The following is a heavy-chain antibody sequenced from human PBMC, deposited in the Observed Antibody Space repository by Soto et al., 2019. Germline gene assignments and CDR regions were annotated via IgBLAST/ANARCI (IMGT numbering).Heavy chain of an antibody. V-gene: IGHV4-34*01. CDR2: INHSGST. Sequence: QVQLQQWGAGLLKPSETLSLTCAVYGGSFSGYYWSWIRQPPGKGLEWIGEINHSGSTNYNPSLKRRVTISVDTSKNQFSRKLSSVTAADTAVYYCERGPRRGLERHPVDYWGQGTLVTVSS. J-gene: IGHJ4*02. CDR1: GGSFSGYY. CDR3: ERGPRRGLERHPVDY. D-gene: IGHD1-1*01.